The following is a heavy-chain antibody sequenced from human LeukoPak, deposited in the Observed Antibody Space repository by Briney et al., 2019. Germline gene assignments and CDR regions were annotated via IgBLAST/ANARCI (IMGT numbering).Heavy chain of an antibody. V-gene: IGHV3-7*03. J-gene: IGHJ4*02. CDR1: GFTFSSYW. CDR3: AKDHDSTDYYYYFDS. CDR2: IKQDGSEK. D-gene: IGHD2-21*02. Sequence: SGGSLRLSCVVSGFTFSSYWMSWVRQAPGKGLEWVANIKQDGSEKYYVDSVKGRFTMSRDNAKNSLYLQMNSLRAEDTALYFCAKDHDSTDYYYYFDSWGQGTLVTVSS.